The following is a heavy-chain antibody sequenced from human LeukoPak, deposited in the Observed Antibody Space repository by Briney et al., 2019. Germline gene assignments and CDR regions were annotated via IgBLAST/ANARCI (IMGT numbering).Heavy chain of an antibody. CDR2: ISGSGGST. Sequence: GASLRLSCAASGFTFSSYAMSWVRRAPGKGLEWVSAISGSGGSTYYADSVKGRFTISRDNSKNTLYLQMNSLRAEDTAVYYCAKPEPGIAAAGTREYFQHWGQGTLVTVSS. D-gene: IGHD6-13*01. CDR1: GFTFSSYA. CDR3: AKPEPGIAAAGTREYFQH. J-gene: IGHJ1*01. V-gene: IGHV3-23*01.